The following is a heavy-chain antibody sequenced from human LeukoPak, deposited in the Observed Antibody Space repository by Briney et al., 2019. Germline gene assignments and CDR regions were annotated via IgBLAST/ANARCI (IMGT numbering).Heavy chain of an antibody. D-gene: IGHD2-2*01. CDR2: ISGSGGST. Sequence: GGSLRLSCAASGFTFSSYAMSWVRQAPGKGLEWVSAISGSGGSTYYADSVKGRFTISRDNSKNTLYLQMYSLRAEDTAVYCCARLPAAINGYFDPWGQGTLVTVSS. CDR1: GFTFSSYA. V-gene: IGHV3-23*01. J-gene: IGHJ5*02. CDR3: ARLPAAINGYFDP.